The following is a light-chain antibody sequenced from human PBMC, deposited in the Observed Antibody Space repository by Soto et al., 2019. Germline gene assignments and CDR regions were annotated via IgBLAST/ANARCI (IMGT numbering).Light chain of an antibody. Sequence: DIQMTQSPSTLSASVGDSVTITCRASQSINTLLAWYQQKPGKTPKLLIYEASSLESGVPSRFSGSGSGTEFTLTISSLQPDDFSTDYCQHYNSYSETFGQGTKVDIK. CDR3: QHYNSYSET. J-gene: IGKJ1*01. CDR1: QSINTL. V-gene: IGKV1-5*03. CDR2: EAS.